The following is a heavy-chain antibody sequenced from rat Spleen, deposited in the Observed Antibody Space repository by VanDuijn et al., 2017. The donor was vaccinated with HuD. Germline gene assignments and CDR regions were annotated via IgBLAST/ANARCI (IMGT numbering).Heavy chain of an antibody. CDR1: GFTFSNYW. CDR2: INTDGDST. CDR3: AKEGDGGYSSYPNWFAY. V-gene: IGHV5-58*01. D-gene: IGHD1-8*01. J-gene: IGHJ3*01. Sequence: EVQLVETGGGLVQPGRSLKLSCVASGFTFSNYWMYWIRQSPGKGLEWVSSINTDGDSTYYLDSVKGRFTISRDNAENTLYLQMDSLRSEDTATYYCAKEGDGGYSSYPNWFAYWGQGTLVTVSS.